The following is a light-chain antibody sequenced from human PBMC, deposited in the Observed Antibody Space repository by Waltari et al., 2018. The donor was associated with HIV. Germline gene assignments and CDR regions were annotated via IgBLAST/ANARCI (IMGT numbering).Light chain of an antibody. CDR1: QSVRRS. J-gene: IGKJ3*01. Sequence: EIVLTQSPVTLSLSPGETAIVSCRASQSVRRSLAWYQHKPGQAPRLLIYDVSNRATGIPARFSGSGSGTDFTLTINRLEPEDFALYYCQQRNNWPPRFTFGPGTRVDIK. CDR2: DVS. CDR3: QQRNNWPPRFT. V-gene: IGKV3-11*01.